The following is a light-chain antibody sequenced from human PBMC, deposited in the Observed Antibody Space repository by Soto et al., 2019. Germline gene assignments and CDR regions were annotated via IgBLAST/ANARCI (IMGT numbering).Light chain of an antibody. CDR1: QSIVTN. CDR3: QQSYSIPYT. CDR2: VAS. J-gene: IGKJ2*01. Sequence: DIQMTQSPSSLSASVGDRVTITCRASQSIVTNLNWYQQKPGEAPKLLIYVASNLQSGVPSRFSGSESGTDFTLTISSLQPDDFATYYCQQSYSIPYTFGQGTKLEI. V-gene: IGKV1-39*01.